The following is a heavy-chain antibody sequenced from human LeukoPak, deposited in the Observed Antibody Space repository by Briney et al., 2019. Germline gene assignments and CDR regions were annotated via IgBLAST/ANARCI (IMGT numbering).Heavy chain of an antibody. CDR2: IYTSGST. CDR1: GGSISSYY. D-gene: IGHD6-13*01. Sequence: SETLSLNCTVSGGSISSYYWSWIRQPPGKGLEWIGYIYTSGSTNYNPSLKSRVTTSVDTSKNQFSLKLSSVTAADTAVYYCARRSSSYPYWFDPWGQGTLVTVSS. V-gene: IGHV4-4*09. J-gene: IGHJ5*02. CDR3: ARRSSSYPYWFDP.